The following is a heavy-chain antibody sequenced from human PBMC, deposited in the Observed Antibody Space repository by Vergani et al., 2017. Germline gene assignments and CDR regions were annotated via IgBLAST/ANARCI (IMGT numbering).Heavy chain of an antibody. J-gene: IGHJ4*02. CDR1: GYTFTAYY. D-gene: IGHD3-9*01. CDR2: ISPDGFST. Sequence: QVQLVQSGAEVGKPGSSVKISCKASGYTFTAYYIHWVRQAPEQGLEWVGVISPDGFSTFYAQKFQGRVTITRDTSTSTVYVEVTSLRSDDTAVYYCAREPLLTGVFEYWGQGTLVTVSS. V-gene: IGHV1-46*03. CDR3: AREPLLTGVFEY.